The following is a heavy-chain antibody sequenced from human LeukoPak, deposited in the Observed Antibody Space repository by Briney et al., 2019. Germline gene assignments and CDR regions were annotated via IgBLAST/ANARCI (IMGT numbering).Heavy chain of an antibody. V-gene: IGHV3-23*01. CDR1: GFTFSSYA. J-gene: IGHJ4*02. D-gene: IGHD6-13*01. CDR2: IGNSGGST. Sequence: PGGCLRLSCAASGFTFSSYAMSWVRQAPGKGLEWLAAIGNSGGSTYYADSVKGRFTISRDNSKNTLYLQMDSLRAEDTAIYYCARVDARTSSWNYEDFWGQGTLVTVSS. CDR3: ARVDARTSSWNYEDF.